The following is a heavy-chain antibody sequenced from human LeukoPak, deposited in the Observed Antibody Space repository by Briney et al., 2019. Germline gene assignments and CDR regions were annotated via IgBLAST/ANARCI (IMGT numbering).Heavy chain of an antibody. CDR2: INHSGST. V-gene: IGHV4-34*01. CDR1: GGSFSGYY. Sequence: KSSETLSLTCAVYGGSFSGYYWSWIRQPPGKGLEWIGEINHSGSTNYNPSLKSRVTISVDTSKNQFSLKLSSVTAADTAVYYCARARMVRGVSYYYYYGMDVWGQGTAVTVSS. CDR3: ARARMVRGVSYYYYYGMDV. J-gene: IGHJ6*02. D-gene: IGHD3-10*01.